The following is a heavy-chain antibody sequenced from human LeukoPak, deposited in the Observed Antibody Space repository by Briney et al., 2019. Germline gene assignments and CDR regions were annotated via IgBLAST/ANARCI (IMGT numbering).Heavy chain of an antibody. J-gene: IGHJ4*02. Sequence: SETLSLTCTVSGYSISSGYYWGWIRQPPGKGLEWIGSIYHSGSTYYNPSLESRVTISVDTSKNQFSLKLSSVTAADTAVYYCARHAIIAAADLWGIDYWGQGTLVTVSS. CDR3: ARHAIIAAADLWGIDY. V-gene: IGHV4-38-2*02. D-gene: IGHD6-13*01. CDR1: GYSISSGYY. CDR2: IYHSGST.